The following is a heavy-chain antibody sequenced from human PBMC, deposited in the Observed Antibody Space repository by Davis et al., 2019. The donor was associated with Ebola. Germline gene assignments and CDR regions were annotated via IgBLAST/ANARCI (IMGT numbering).Heavy chain of an antibody. D-gene: IGHD3-3*01. Sequence: AASVKVSCKASGYTFTSYAMHWVRQAPGQRLEWMGWINAGNGNTKYSQKFQGRVTITRDTSASTAYMELSSLRSEDTAVYYCARDGTIFGAQRMFMDVWGQGTTVTVSS. CDR3: ARDGTIFGAQRMFMDV. J-gene: IGHJ6*02. CDR1: GYTFTSYA. V-gene: IGHV1-3*01. CDR2: INAGNGNT.